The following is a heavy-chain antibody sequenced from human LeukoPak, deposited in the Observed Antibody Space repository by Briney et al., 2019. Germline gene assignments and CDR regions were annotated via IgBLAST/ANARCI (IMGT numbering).Heavy chain of an antibody. J-gene: IGHJ2*01. Sequence: GGSLRLSCAASGFPFSTHSLNWVRQAPGKGLEWVSSISAGGDFVYYGDSVKGRFTISRDNAKNTLYLQMNSLRTEDAAVYYCARAGNYYFDLWGRGTQVTVSS. V-gene: IGHV3-21*01. CDR3: ARAGNYYFDL. D-gene: IGHD1-7*01. CDR1: GFPFSTHS. CDR2: ISAGGDFV.